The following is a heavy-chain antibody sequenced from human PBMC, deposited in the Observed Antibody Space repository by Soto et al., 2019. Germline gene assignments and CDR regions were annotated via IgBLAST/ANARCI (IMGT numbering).Heavy chain of an antibody. CDR3: ARDLAIWFGELSLYYYGMDV. V-gene: IGHV1-46*01. CDR1: GYTFTGYY. D-gene: IGHD3-10*01. CDR2: INPSGGST. Sequence: ASVKVSCKASGYTFTGYYMHWVRQAPGQGLEWMGWINPSGGSTSYAQKFQGRVTMTRDTSTSTVYMELSSLRSEDTAVYYCARDLAIWFGELSLYYYGMDVWGQGTTVTVSS. J-gene: IGHJ6*02.